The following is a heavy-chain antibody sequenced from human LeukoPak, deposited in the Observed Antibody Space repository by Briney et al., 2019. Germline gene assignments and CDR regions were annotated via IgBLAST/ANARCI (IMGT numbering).Heavy chain of an antibody. V-gene: IGHV4-39*01. CDR3: ARRYCNGGSCPFDY. J-gene: IGHJ4*02. D-gene: IGHD2-15*01. CDR1: GGSISSGTYY. CDR2: IYYSGNT. Sequence: PSETLSLACTVSGGSISSGTYYWGWIRQPPGKGLEWIGSIYYSGNTYYNPSLKSRVTISSHTSKNQFSLKMNSVTAADTAVYYCARRYCNGGSCPFDYWGQGTLVTVSS.